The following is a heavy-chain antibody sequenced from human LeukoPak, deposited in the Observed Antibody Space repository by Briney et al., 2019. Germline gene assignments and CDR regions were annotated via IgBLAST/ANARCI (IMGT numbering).Heavy chain of an antibody. V-gene: IGHV1-18*01. J-gene: IGHJ5*02. D-gene: IGHD3-10*01. CDR1: GYTFTSYG. CDR3: ARSLDYYGSGSYSGRPFDP. Sequence: GASVKVSCTASGYTFTSYGISWVRQAPGQGLEWMGWISAYNGNTNYAQKLQGRVTMTTDTSTSTAYMELRSLRSDDTAVYYCARSLDYYGSGSYSGRPFDPWGQGTLVTVSS. CDR2: ISAYNGNT.